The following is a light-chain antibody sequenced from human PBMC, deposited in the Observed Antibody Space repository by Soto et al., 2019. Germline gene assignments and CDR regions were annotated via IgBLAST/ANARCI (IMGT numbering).Light chain of an antibody. CDR2: EVS. CDR3: SSYTSSRLYV. J-gene: IGLJ1*01. V-gene: IGLV2-18*02. Sequence: QSALTQPPSVSGSPGQSVTISCTGTSSDVGSYNRVSWYQQPPGTAPKLMVYEVSNRPSGVPDRFSGSKSGNTASLTISGLQAEDEADYYCSSYTSSRLYVFGTGTKVTVL. CDR1: SSDVGSYNR.